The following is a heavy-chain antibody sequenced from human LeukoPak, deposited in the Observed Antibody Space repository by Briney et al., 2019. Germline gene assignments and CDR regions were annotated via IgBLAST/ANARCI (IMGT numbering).Heavy chain of an antibody. D-gene: IGHD6-13*01. J-gene: IGHJ4*02. V-gene: IGHV4-59*08. CDR1: VGSNSSYY. CDR3: ARHFQAAPFDY. Sequence: PSETLSLTCTVTVGSNSSYYWSCIRQPPGKGLEWIGYIYYSGSTNYNPSLKSRVTISVDTAKNQFSLKLSSVTAADTAVYYCARHFQAAPFDYWGQGTLVTVSS. CDR2: IYYSGST.